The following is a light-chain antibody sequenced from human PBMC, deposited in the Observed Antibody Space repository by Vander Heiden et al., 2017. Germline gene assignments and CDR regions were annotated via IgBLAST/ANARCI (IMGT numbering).Light chain of an antibody. CDR1: QTIHKW. V-gene: IGKV1-5*01. CDR2: DAS. Sequence: DIQMTQSPSTLSTSGEDRVTISCRASQTIHKWLAWYQQKPGKAPELLIYDASALQSGVPSRFSGAGSGTEFTLTISSLQPDDFATYYCQQYYTSPWTFGRGTKVDI. CDR3: QQYYTSPWT. J-gene: IGKJ1*01.